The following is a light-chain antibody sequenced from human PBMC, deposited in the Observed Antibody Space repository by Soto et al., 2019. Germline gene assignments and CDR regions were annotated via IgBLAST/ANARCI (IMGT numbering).Light chain of an antibody. CDR2: EGT. V-gene: IGLV2-23*01. J-gene: IGLJ2*01. Sequence: QSALTQPASVSGSPGQSITISCTRTSSDVGRFNLVSWYQQHPGKAPKLMIYEGTKRPSGLSNRFSGSKSGNTASLTISGLQGEDAADYYCCSYAGSNTVIFGGGTKLTVL. CDR1: SSDVGRFNL. CDR3: CSYAGSNTVI.